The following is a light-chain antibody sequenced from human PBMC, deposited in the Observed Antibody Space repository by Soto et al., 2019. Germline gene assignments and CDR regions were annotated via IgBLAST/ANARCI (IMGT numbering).Light chain of an antibody. Sequence: ERVMTQSPATLSVSPGERVTLSCRASRSVSTNLAWYQQRPGQPPSLLIYAASSRATGVPARFSGSGSGTEFTLTISSLQSEDLGVYYCQQAHNWPWTFGQGTKVQIK. CDR3: QQAHNWPWT. V-gene: IGKV3-15*01. J-gene: IGKJ1*01. CDR2: AAS. CDR1: RSVSTN.